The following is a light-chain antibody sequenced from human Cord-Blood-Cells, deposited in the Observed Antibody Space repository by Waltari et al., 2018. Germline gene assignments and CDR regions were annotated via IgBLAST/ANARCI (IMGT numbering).Light chain of an antibody. CDR1: KLGDTY. CDR2: QDS. J-gene: IGLJ3*02. CDR3: QAWDSSPNWV. Sequence: SYELTQPPSVSVSPGQTATITCPGDKLGDTYATWYPQKPGQSPVLVIYQDSKRPSGIPERFSGSNSGNTATLTISGTQAMDEADYYCQAWDSSPNWVFGGGTKLTVL. V-gene: IGLV3-1*01.